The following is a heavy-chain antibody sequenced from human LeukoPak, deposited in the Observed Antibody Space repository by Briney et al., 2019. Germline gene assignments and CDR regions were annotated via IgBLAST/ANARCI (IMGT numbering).Heavy chain of an antibody. CDR3: ARGGSLGY. D-gene: IGHD6-19*01. CDR2: TSSSGSAI. J-gene: IGHJ4*02. CDR1: GFTFSSYE. Sequence: GGSLRLSCAASGFTFSSYEMNWVRQAPGKGLEWVSKTSSSGSAIYYADSVKGRFTISRDNANSTLYLQMNSLRVEDTAVYYCARGGSLGYWGQGTLVTVSS. V-gene: IGHV3-48*03.